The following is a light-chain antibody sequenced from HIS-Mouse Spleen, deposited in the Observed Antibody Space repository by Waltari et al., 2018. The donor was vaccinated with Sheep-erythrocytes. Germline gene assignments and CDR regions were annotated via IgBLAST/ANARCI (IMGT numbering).Light chain of an antibody. CDR1: SIYVGCYNY. CDR3: CSYAGSYNHV. Sequence: QSALTQPRSVSGSPGQSVTISCTGTSIYVGCYNYFSWYQQHPGKAPKLMIYDVSKRPSGVPDRFSGSKSGNTASLTISGLQAEDEADYYCCSYAGSYNHVFATGTKVTVL. J-gene: IGLJ1*01. V-gene: IGLV2-11*01. CDR2: DVS.